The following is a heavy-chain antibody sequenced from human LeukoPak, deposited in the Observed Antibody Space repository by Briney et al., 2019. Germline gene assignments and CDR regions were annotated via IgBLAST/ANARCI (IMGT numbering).Heavy chain of an antibody. CDR1: GGSISSSSYY. V-gene: IGHV4-39*07. CDR3: ARGGENLWFGELLYPALFDY. CDR2: IYYSGST. J-gene: IGHJ4*02. D-gene: IGHD3-10*01. Sequence: SETLSLTCTVSGGSISSSSYYWGWIRQPPGKGLEWIGSIYYSGSTYYNPSLKSRVTISVDTSKNQFSLKLSSVTAADTAVYYCARGGENLWFGELLYPALFDYWGQGTLVTVSS.